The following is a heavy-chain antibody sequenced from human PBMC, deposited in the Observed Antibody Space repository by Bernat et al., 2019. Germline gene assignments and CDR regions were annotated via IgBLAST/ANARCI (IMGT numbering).Heavy chain of an antibody. Sequence: QVQLQQWGAGLLKPSETLSLTCAVYGGSFSGYYWSWLRQPPGKGLEWIGEITHSGSTNYNPSLKSRVTISVDTSKNQFSLRLSSVTAADTAVYHCAKSRRGGVPPGYVFWGQGTLVTVSS. D-gene: IGHD3-16*01. V-gene: IGHV4-34*01. CDR1: GGSFSGYY. CDR3: AKSRRGGVPPGYVF. CDR2: ITHSGST. J-gene: IGHJ4*02.